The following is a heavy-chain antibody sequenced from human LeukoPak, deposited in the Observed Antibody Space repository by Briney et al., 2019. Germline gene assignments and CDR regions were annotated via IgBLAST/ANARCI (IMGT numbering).Heavy chain of an antibody. CDR2: IYYSGST. CDR3: ASLHDRFDY. CDR1: GGSISSYY. J-gene: IGHJ4*02. D-gene: IGHD1-1*01. Sequence: SETLSLTCTVSGGSISSYYWSWTRQLPGKGLEWIGYIYYSGSTNYNPSLKSRVTISVDTSKNQFSLKLSSVTAADTAVYYCASLHDRFDYWGQGTLVTVSS. V-gene: IGHV4-59*01.